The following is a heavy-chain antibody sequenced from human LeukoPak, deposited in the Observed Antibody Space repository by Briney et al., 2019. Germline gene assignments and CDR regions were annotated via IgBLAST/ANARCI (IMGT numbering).Heavy chain of an antibody. J-gene: IGHJ3*02. Sequence: PSETLSLTCTVSGGSISSSSYYWGWNRQPPGKGLEWIGSIYYSGSTYYNPSLKSRVTISVDTSKNQFSLKLSSVTAADTAVYYCARVTDSSSSISLDAFDIWGQGTMVTVSS. CDR2: IYYSGST. D-gene: IGHD6-6*01. V-gene: IGHV4-39*07. CDR1: GGSISSSSYY. CDR3: ARVTDSSSSISLDAFDI.